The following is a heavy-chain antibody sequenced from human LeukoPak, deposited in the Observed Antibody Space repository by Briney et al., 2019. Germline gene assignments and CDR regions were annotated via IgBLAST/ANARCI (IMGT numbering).Heavy chain of an antibody. D-gene: IGHD3-3*01. Sequence: GRSLRLSCAASGFTFGSYAMHWVRQAPGKGLEWVAVISYDGSNKYYADSVKGRFTISRDNSKNTLYLQMNSLRAEDTAVYYCVRDRNGYYSFDYWGQGILVTVSS. CDR1: GFTFGSYA. J-gene: IGHJ4*02. CDR3: VRDRNGYYSFDY. CDR2: ISYDGSNK. V-gene: IGHV3-30-3*01.